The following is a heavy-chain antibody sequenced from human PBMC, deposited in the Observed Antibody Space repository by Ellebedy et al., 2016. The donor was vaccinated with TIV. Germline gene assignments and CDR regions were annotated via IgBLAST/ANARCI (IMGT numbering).Heavy chain of an antibody. Sequence: GESLKISXAASGFTFSNYWMTWVRQAPGKGLEWVANIKYDGSEKYYADSVKGRITTSRDNAKNSLFLQMNSLRAEDTVVYYCARDGHYFAMDVWGQGTTVVVSS. J-gene: IGHJ6*02. CDR3: ARDGHYFAMDV. CDR2: IKYDGSEK. CDR1: GFTFSNYW. V-gene: IGHV3-7*03.